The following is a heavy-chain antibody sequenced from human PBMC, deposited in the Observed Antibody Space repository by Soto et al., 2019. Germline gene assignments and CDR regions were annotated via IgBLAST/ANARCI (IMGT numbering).Heavy chain of an antibody. D-gene: IGHD1-26*01. CDR1: GGSIYTGGFY. Sequence: QVQLQESGPGLVKPSQTLALTCTVSGGSIYTGGFYWSWSRQLPGKGLEWLGYIYYTGSTQYTPSLKSRLTISTDTSDNQFSLRLTSVTAADTAVYYCATSLVTSRTRVDSWGQGTLVTVSS. V-gene: IGHV4-31*03. CDR3: ATSLVTSRTRVDS. J-gene: IGHJ4*02. CDR2: IYYTGST.